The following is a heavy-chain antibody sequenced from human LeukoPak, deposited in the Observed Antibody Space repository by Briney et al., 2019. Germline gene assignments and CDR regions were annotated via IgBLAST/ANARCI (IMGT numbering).Heavy chain of an antibody. V-gene: IGHV4-39*07. CDR1: GGSISSSNYY. CDR2: IYYSGST. CDR3: ARDPYSGYDVYDH. D-gene: IGHD5-12*01. J-gene: IGHJ4*02. Sequence: SETLSLTCTVSGGSISSSNYYWGWIRQPPGKGLEWIGSIYYSGSTYYNPSLKSRVTMSVDTSKNQFSLKLNSVTAADTAMYYCARDPYSGYDVYDHWGQGTLVTVSS.